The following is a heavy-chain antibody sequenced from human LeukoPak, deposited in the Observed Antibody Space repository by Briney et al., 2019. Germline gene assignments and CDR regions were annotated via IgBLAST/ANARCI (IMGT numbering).Heavy chain of an antibody. Sequence: GGSLRLSCAASGFTLSSYAMSWVRQAPGEGLEWVSAISGSGGSTYYADSVKGRFTISRDNSKNTLYLQMNSLRAEDTAVYYCAKGLPDYGDYVEAFDIWGQGTMVTVSS. D-gene: IGHD4-17*01. CDR3: AKGLPDYGDYVEAFDI. J-gene: IGHJ3*02. V-gene: IGHV3-23*01. CDR1: GFTLSSYA. CDR2: ISGSGGST.